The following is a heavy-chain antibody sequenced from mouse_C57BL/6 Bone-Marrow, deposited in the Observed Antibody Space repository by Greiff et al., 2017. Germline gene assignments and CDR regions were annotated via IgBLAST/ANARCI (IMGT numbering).Heavy chain of an antibody. Sequence: QVQLQQPGAELVRPGTSVKLSCKASGYTFTSYWMHWVKQRPGQGLEWIGVIDPSDSYTNYNQKFKGKATLTVDTSSSTAYMQLSSLTSEDSAVYYCARGDYRGYFDVWGTGTTVTVSS. D-gene: IGHD2-14*01. CDR1: GYTFTSYW. CDR2: IDPSDSYT. CDR3: ARGDYRGYFDV. J-gene: IGHJ1*03. V-gene: IGHV1-59*01.